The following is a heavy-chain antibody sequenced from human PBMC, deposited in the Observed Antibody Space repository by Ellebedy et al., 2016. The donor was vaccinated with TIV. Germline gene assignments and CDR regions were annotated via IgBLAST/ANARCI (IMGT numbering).Heavy chain of an antibody. CDR1: GFTFSSYA. J-gene: IGHJ3*02. V-gene: IGHV3-23*05. CDR2: VYSGGTT. CDR3: VTAPIKGSYFTAFHM. Sequence: GESLKISXAASGFTFSSYAMSWVRQAPGKGLEWVSAVYSGGTTYYADSVKGRFTISRDNSKNTLYLQMNSLRAEDTAMYYCVTAPIKGSYFTAFHMWGQGTMVTVSS. D-gene: IGHD3-10*01.